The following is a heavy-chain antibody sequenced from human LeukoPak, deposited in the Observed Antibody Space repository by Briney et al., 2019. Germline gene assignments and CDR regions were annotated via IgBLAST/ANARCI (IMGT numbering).Heavy chain of an antibody. CDR3: ARARNWNKYYFDY. D-gene: IGHD1/OR15-1a*01. CDR2: INHSGST. J-gene: IGHJ4*02. CDR1: GGSFSGYC. V-gene: IGHV4-34*01. Sequence: SETLSLTCAVYGGSFSGYCWSWIRQPPGKGLEWIGEINHSGSTNYNPSLKSRVTISVDTSKNQFSLKLSSVTAADTAVYYCARARNWNKYYFDYWGQGTLVTVSS.